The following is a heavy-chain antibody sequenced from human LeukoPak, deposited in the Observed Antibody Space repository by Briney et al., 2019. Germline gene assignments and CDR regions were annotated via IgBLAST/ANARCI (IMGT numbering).Heavy chain of an antibody. D-gene: IGHD3-22*01. Sequence: SQTLSLNCNVSGGSISSGGYYWGWIRQHPGKGLEWIGYIYYSGSTYYNPSLKSRVTISVDTSKNQFSLKLSSVTAADTAVYYCARARRITTIAQGGLFDYWGQGTLVTVSS. CDR2: IYYSGST. CDR1: GGSISSGGYY. J-gene: IGHJ4*02. CDR3: ARARRITTIAQGGLFDY. V-gene: IGHV4-31*03.